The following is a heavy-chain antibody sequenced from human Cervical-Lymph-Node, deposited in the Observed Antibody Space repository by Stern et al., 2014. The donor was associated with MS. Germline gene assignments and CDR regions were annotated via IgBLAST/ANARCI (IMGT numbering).Heavy chain of an antibody. D-gene: IGHD6-19*01. CDR2: INPSGGST. J-gene: IGHJ6*02. Sequence: VQLVESGAEVKKPGASVKVSCKASGYTFTSYYMHWVRQAPGQGLEWMGIINPSGGSTSYAQKVQGRVTMTRDTSTSTVYMELSSLRSEDTAVYYCASQSPIAVADYYGMDVWGQGTTVTVSS. V-gene: IGHV1-46*01. CDR1: GYTFTSYY. CDR3: ASQSPIAVADYYGMDV.